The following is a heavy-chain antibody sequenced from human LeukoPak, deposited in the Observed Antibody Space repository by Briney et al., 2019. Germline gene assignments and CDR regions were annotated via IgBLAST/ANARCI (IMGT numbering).Heavy chain of an antibody. Sequence: SETLSLTCSVSGGSITASYWNWIRQPPGKGLEWIGYIFHSGHTEYSPSLKSRASISIDVSKNHFSLNLTSVTAAGTAMYYCAREGSSAEEFDVWGQGTMVSVSS. V-gene: IGHV4-59*01. J-gene: IGHJ3*01. CDR2: IFHSGHT. CDR3: AREGSSAEEFDV. CDR1: GGSITASY. D-gene: IGHD6-25*01.